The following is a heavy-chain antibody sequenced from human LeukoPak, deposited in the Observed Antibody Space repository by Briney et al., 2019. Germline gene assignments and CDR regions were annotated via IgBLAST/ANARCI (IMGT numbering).Heavy chain of an antibody. CDR3: ARDLRSSLIS. D-gene: IGHD3-10*01. J-gene: IGHJ4*02. V-gene: IGHV3-7*01. CDR1: GFTFSTSW. CDR2: INQDGSEK. Sequence: GGSLRLSCAASGFTFSTSWMTWVRQAAGKGPEWVANINQDGSEKNYGDSVKGRFTISRDNAENSLYLQMNSLRAEDTAVYYCARDLRSSLISWGQGILVTVSS.